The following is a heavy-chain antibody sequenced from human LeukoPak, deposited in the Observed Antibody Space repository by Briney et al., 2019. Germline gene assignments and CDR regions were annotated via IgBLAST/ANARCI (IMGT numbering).Heavy chain of an antibody. D-gene: IGHD6-13*01. Sequence: SETLSLTCAVYGGSFSGYYWSWIRQPPGKGLEWIGEINHSGSTNYNPSLKSRVTISVDTSKNQFSLKLSSVTAADTAVYYCAREDSSSWHDAFDIWGQGTMVTVSS. CDR3: AREDSSSWHDAFDI. V-gene: IGHV4-34*01. CDR2: INHSGST. J-gene: IGHJ3*02. CDR1: GGSFSGYY.